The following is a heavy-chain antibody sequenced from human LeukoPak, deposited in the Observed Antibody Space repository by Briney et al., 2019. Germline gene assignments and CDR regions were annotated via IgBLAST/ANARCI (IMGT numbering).Heavy chain of an antibody. CDR2: IYYSGST. CDR3: ARDYGPPPSYGDYYYYGMDV. V-gene: IGHV4-59*01. D-gene: IGHD2/OR15-2a*01. J-gene: IGHJ6*02. Sequence: NPSETLSLTCTVSGGSISSYYWSWIRQPPGKGLEWIGYIYYSGSTNYNPSLKSRVTISVDTSKNQFSLKLSSVTAADTAVYYCARDYGPPPSYGDYYYYGMDVWGQGTTVTVSS. CDR1: GGSISSYY.